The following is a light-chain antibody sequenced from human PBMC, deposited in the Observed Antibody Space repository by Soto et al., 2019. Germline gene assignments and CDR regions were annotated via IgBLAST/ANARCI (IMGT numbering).Light chain of an antibody. V-gene: IGKV3-20*01. CDR1: ESVRDNY. CDR3: QQYGSSPLT. CDR2: GAS. J-gene: IGKJ4*01. Sequence: EIVLTHSPGTLSLSPGERATLSCRASESVRDNYLAWYQQRSGQAPRLVIYGASSRASAVPDRFSGSGSGADFTLTISRLEPEDFAVYYCQQYGSSPLTFGGGTKVDIK.